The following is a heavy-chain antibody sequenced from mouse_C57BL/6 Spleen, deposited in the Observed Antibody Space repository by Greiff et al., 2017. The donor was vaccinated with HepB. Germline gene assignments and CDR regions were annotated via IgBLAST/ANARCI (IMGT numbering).Heavy chain of an antibody. Sequence: QVQLQQPGAELVKPGASVKLSCKASGYTFTSYWMHWVKQRPGQGLEWIGMIHPNSGSTNYNEKFKSKATLTVDKSSSTAYMQLSSLTSEDSAVYSCARRYDYDFYYAMDYWGQGTSVTVSS. CDR2: IHPNSGST. D-gene: IGHD2-4*01. V-gene: IGHV1-64*01. CDR1: GYTFTSYW. CDR3: ARRYDYDFYYAMDY. J-gene: IGHJ4*01.